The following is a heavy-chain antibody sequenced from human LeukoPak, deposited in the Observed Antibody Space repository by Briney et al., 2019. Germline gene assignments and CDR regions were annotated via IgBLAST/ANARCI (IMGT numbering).Heavy chain of an antibody. CDR2: IKQDGSEK. D-gene: IGHD5-18*01. CDR1: GFTFSSYW. Sequence: TGGSLRLSCAASGFTFSSYWMSWVRQAPGKGLEWVANIKQDGSEKYYVDSVKGRFTISRDNAKSSLYLQMNSLRAEDTAVYYCARDPEGYSYGYPPDYWGQGTLVTVSS. J-gene: IGHJ4*02. V-gene: IGHV3-7*01. CDR3: ARDPEGYSYGYPPDY.